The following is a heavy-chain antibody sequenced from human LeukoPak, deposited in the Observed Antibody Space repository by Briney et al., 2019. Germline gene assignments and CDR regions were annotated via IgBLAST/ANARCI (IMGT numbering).Heavy chain of an antibody. CDR2: MYNSGRT. V-gene: IGHV4-59*11. D-gene: IGHD6-19*01. CDR3: ARNTRSSGRRGIYFDY. CDR1: GASIRSHF. Sequence: SETLSLTCIVSGASIRSHFWSWIRRPPGKALEWIGYMYNSGRTNYNPSLKSRVTMSVDTSKNQFSLKLSSVTAADTAVYYCARNTRSSGRRGIYFDYWGQGTLVTVSS. J-gene: IGHJ4*02.